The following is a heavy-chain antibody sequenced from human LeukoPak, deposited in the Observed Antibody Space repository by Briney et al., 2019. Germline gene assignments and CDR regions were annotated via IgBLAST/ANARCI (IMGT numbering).Heavy chain of an antibody. CDR2: IISIFGTA. D-gene: IGHD6-19*01. V-gene: IGHV1-69*05. CDR1: GGTFTSYA. CDR3: ARGSYSSGWYVGWYFDL. J-gene: IGHJ2*01. Sequence: SVKVSCKASGGTFTSYAISWVRQAPGQGLEWMGGIISIFGTANYAQKFQGRVTITTDESTSTAYMELSSLRSEDTAVYYCARGSYSSGWYVGWYFDLWGRGTLVTVSS.